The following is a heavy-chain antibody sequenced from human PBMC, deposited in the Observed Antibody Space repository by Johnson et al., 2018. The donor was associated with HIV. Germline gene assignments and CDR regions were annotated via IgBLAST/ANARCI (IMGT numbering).Heavy chain of an antibody. Sequence: VQLVESGGGLVQPGGSLRLSCAASGFTFSSYWMSWVRQAPGKGLEWVSYISSSGSTIYYADSVKGRFTISRDNAKNSLYLQMNSLRAEDTAVYYCARDFSSSSNAFDIWGQGTMVTVSS. CDR3: ARDFSSSSNAFDI. CDR1: GFTFSSYW. CDR2: ISSSGSTI. J-gene: IGHJ3*02. V-gene: IGHV3-48*04. D-gene: IGHD6-6*01.